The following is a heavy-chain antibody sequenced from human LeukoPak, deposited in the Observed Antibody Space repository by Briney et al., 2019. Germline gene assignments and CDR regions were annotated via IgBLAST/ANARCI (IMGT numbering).Heavy chain of an antibody. CDR3: AREAAGYFDY. D-gene: IGHD6-13*01. CDR2: ISYDGSNK. CDR1: GFTFSSYA. V-gene: IGHV3-30-3*01. Sequence: GGSLRLSCAASGFTFSSYAMHWVRQAPGKGLEWVAVISYDGSNKYYADSVKGRFTISRDNSKNTLYLQMNSLRAEDTAVYYCAREAAGYFDYWGQGTLDTVSS. J-gene: IGHJ4*02.